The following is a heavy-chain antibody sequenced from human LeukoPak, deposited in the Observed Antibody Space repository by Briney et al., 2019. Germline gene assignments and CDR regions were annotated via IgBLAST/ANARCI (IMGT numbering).Heavy chain of an antibody. CDR1: GLTFSNYG. CDR2: IPYDGFNP. J-gene: IGHJ6*02. Sequence: GRSLRLSCAASGLTFSNYGMHWVRQAPGKGLEWVAVIPYDGFNPYYADSVKGRFTISRDNSKNTLWLQMNSLRAEDTAVYYCARGGRYSYGSYYYYYGMDVWGQGTTVTVSS. V-gene: IGHV3-30*03. D-gene: IGHD5-18*01. CDR3: ARGGRYSYGSYYYYYGMDV.